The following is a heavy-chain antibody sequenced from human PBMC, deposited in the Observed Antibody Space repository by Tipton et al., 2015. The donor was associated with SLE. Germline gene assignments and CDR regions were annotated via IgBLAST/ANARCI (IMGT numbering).Heavy chain of an antibody. Sequence: TLSLTCTVSGGSITNHYWNWIRQPPGKGLEWIGYIHYSGTTHDNPSLKSRVTMSVDMSKNQFSLRLTSVTAADTAVYYCARHSSSDWYYDLWGQGALVTVSS. CDR2: IHYSGTT. J-gene: IGHJ5*02. V-gene: IGHV4-59*11. D-gene: IGHD6-19*01. CDR1: GGSITNHY. CDR3: ARHSSSDWYYDL.